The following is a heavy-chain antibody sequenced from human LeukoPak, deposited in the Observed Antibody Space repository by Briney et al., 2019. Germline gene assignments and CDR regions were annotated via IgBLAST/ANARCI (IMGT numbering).Heavy chain of an antibody. CDR3: ARGYCSGGSCYGGDWFDP. J-gene: IGHJ5*02. V-gene: IGHV4-30-4*01. CDR2: IYYSGST. D-gene: IGHD2-15*01. CDR1: GGSISSGDYY. Sequence: SQTLSLTCTVSGGSISSGDYYWSWIRQPPGKGLEWIGYIYYSGSTYYNPSLKSRVTISVDTPKNQFSLKLSSVTAADTAVYYCARGYCSGGSCYGGDWFDPWGQGTLVTVSS.